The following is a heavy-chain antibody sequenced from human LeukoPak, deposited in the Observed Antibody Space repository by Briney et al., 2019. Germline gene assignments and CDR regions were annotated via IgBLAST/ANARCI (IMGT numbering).Heavy chain of an antibody. Sequence: GGSLRLSCAASGFTFSSYGMHWVRQAPSKGLEWVAVISYDGSNKYYTESVKGRFTISRDNSKDTLYLQLNSLRTEDTAVYYCARVSEEGYYFDYWGQGTLVTVSS. V-gene: IGHV3-30*03. D-gene: IGHD1-14*01. CDR3: ARVSEEGYYFDY. CDR1: GFTFSSYG. CDR2: ISYDGSNK. J-gene: IGHJ4*02.